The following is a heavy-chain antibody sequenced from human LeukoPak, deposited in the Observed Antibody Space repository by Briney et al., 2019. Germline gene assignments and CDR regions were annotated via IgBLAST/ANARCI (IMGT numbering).Heavy chain of an antibody. V-gene: IGHV3-74*01. CDR2: ISPIGSTT. D-gene: IGHD6-6*01. CDR3: ARGPNSNWSGLDF. CDR1: GGSISSSSYC. Sequence: PSETLSLTCTVSGGSISSSSYCWGWARQLPGKGLVWVSRISPIGSTTSYADSVKGRFTVSRDNAKNTLYLQVNNLRAEDTAVYYCARGPNSNWSGLDFWGQGTLLTVSS. J-gene: IGHJ4*02.